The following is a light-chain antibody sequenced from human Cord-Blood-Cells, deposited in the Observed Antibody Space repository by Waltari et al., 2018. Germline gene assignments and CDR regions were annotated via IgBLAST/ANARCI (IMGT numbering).Light chain of an antibody. CDR1: KSVLYSSNNKNY. CDR3: QQYYSTPLT. V-gene: IGKV4-1*01. CDR2: WAS. Sequence: DIVMTQSPDSLAGSLGGRATINCKSSKSVLYSSNNKNYLAWYQQKPGQPPKLLIYWASTRESGVPDRFSGSGSGTDFTLTISSLQAEDVAVYYCQQYYSTPLTFGGGTKVEIK. J-gene: IGKJ4*01.